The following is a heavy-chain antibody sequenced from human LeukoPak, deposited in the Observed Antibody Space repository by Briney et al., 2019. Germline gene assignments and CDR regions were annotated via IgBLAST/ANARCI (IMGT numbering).Heavy chain of an antibody. V-gene: IGHV4-38-2*02. Sequence: PSETLSLTCTVSGYSISSGYYWGWIRQPPGKGLEWIGSIYHSGSTYYNPSLKSRVTISVDTSKSQCSLKLSSVTAADTAVYYCASANPYCSGGSCYRPYYYYYYYMDVWGKGTTVTVSS. CDR3: ASANPYCSGGSCYRPYYYYYYYMDV. D-gene: IGHD2-15*01. CDR2: IYHSGST. CDR1: GYSISSGYY. J-gene: IGHJ6*03.